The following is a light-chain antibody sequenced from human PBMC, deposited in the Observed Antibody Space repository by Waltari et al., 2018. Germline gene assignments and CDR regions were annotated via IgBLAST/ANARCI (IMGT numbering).Light chain of an antibody. CDR1: QSISNY. CDR3: QQSYSSPPA. CDR2: SAS. V-gene: IGKV1-39*01. Sequence: DIQMTQSPSSLSASVGDSVTITCRASQSISNYLNWYQQKPGKAPKLLIYSASSLHSGVPSRFTGSGSGTEFTLTISSLQPEDFAAYYCQQSYSSPPAFGGGTKVDI. J-gene: IGKJ4*01.